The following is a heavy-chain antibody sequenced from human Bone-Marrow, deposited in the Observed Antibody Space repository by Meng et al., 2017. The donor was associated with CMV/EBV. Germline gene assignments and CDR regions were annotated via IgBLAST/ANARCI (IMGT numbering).Heavy chain of an antibody. CDR3: ARDLSGYCSSTSCYATFDH. D-gene: IGHD2-2*01. V-gene: IGHV1-46*01. CDR2: VNPTGGGA. CDR1: FTSHW. Sequence: FTSHWMHWVRQAPGQGLEWVGVVNPTGGGALYAQILQGRVALTRDTSTNTDYMELSSLRSEDTAMYYCARDLSGYCSSTSCYATFDHWGQGALVTVSS. J-gene: IGHJ4*02.